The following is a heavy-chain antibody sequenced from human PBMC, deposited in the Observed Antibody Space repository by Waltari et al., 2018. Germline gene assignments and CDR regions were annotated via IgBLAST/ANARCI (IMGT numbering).Heavy chain of an antibody. V-gene: IGHV4-38-2*01. D-gene: IGHD6-25*01. CDR3: ARRLQAPSAAIDY. J-gene: IGHJ4*02. CDR2: IYHSGGT. CDR1: GYSISSGYY. Sequence: QVQLQESGPGLVKPSETLSLTCAVSGYSISSGYYWGWLRQPPGKGLEWIGSIYHSGGTYYNPSLKSRVTISVDTSKNQFSLKLSSVTAADTAVYYCARRLQAPSAAIDYWGQGTLVTVSS.